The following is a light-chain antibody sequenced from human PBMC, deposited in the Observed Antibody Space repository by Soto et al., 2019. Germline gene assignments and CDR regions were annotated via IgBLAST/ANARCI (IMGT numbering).Light chain of an antibody. V-gene: IGKV3-20*01. J-gene: IGKJ2*01. Sequence: EIVLTQSPGTLSLSPGERATLSCRASQSISSSYLAWYQQKPGQAPRLLIYGASNRATGIPDRFSGSGSGTDFTLAINSLEPEDFAVYYCQQYGSSSYTFGQGTKLDIK. CDR3: QQYGSSSYT. CDR2: GAS. CDR1: QSISSSY.